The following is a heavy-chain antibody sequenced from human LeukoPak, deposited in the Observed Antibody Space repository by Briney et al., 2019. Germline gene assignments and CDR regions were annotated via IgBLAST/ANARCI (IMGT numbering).Heavy chain of an antibody. V-gene: IGHV1-3*01. D-gene: IGHD3-22*01. CDR1: GYTFTTYA. Sequence: ASVKVSCKASGYTFTTYAMHWVRQAPGQRLEWMGWINAGNGNTKYSQKFQGRVTITRDTSASTAYMELSSLRSEDTAVCYCARGCYYDSSGYCDLLDYWGQGTLVTVSS. J-gene: IGHJ4*02. CDR2: INAGNGNT. CDR3: ARGCYYDSSGYCDLLDY.